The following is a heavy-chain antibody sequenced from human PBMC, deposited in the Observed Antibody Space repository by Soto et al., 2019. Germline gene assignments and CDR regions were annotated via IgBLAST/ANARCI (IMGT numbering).Heavy chain of an antibody. V-gene: IGHV3-7*03. Sequence: XVSLRLSCAASGFRLVNYWMTWVRQAPGKGLEWVANINKDGSQKNYVDSVKGRFTIARDNGQNSLSLQINSLRVEDTAVYYCVRELGLAYWGQGALVTVSS. J-gene: IGHJ1*01. CDR3: VRELGLAY. D-gene: IGHD7-27*01. CDR1: GFRLVNYW. CDR2: INKDGSQK.